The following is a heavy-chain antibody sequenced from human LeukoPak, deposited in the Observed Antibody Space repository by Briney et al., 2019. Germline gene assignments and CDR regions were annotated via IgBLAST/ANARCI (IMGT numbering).Heavy chain of an antibody. D-gene: IGHD3-22*01. J-gene: IGHJ1*01. CDR2: INPNSGGT. CDR3: ARGYYDSSDYEYFQH. CDR1: GYTFSGYY. Sequence: ASVKVSCKASGYTFSGYYLHWVRQAPGQGLEWMGWINPNSGGTNSAQKFQGRVTMTRDTSIITAYMELIRLRSDDTAVYFCARGYYDSSDYEYFQHWGQGTLVTVSS. V-gene: IGHV1-2*02.